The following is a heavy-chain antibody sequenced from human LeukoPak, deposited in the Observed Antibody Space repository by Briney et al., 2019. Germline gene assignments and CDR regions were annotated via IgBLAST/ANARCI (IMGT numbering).Heavy chain of an antibody. D-gene: IGHD4-17*01. J-gene: IGHJ4*02. CDR1: GYSFSNYC. Sequence: GESLKISCKGSGYSFSNYCIGCLRRMPGKGLEWMVIIFPGDSDTRYSPSFQVQVTISADKSITTPYLQWSSLKASDTAMYYCARQGADYGDYSDYWGQGTLVTVPS. V-gene: IGHV5-51*01. CDR3: ARQGADYGDYSDY. CDR2: IFPGDSDT.